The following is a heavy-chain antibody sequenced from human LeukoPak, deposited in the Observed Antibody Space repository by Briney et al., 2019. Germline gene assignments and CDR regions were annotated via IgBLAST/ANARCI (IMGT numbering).Heavy chain of an antibody. J-gene: IGHJ4*02. CDR1: GGSISSGGYS. V-gene: IGHV4-30-2*01. Sequence: PSETLSLTCAVSGGSISSGGYSWSWIRQPPGKGLEWIGYTYHSGSTYYNPSLKSRATISVDRSKNQFSLKLSSVTAADTAVYYCAREGAAGLDYWGQGTLVTVSS. CDR2: TYHSGST. D-gene: IGHD6-25*01. CDR3: AREGAAGLDY.